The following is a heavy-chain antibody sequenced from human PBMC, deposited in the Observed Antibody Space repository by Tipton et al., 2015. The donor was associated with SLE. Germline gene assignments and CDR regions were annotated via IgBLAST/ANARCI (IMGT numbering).Heavy chain of an antibody. V-gene: IGHV4-34*01. CDR2: INHGGST. CDR3: AGGFYYGSGTFSDFEY. CDR1: GGSFGGYY. J-gene: IGHJ4*02. Sequence: TLSLTCSIYGGSFGGYYWSWIRQPPGKGLEWIGEINHGGSTNYNPSLKSRVTISVDTSKNQFSLKLSSVTAADTAVYYCAGGFYYGSGTFSDFEYWGQGTLATVSS. D-gene: IGHD3-10*01.